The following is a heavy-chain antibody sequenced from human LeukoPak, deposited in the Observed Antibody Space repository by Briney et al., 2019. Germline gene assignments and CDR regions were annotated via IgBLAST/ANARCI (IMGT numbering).Heavy chain of an antibody. CDR1: GLSFSRSS. V-gene: IGHV3-48*04. Sequence: GGPLRLSCAASGLSFSRSSINWVRQAPGKGLEWVSYISFTSGTIYYADSVKGRFTVSRDNAKNSSFLQLDVLRAEDTAVYYCARVDTKSYGSAYMDVWGSGTTVTVSS. D-gene: IGHD3-10*01. J-gene: IGHJ6*03. CDR3: ARVDTKSYGSAYMDV. CDR2: ISFTSGTI.